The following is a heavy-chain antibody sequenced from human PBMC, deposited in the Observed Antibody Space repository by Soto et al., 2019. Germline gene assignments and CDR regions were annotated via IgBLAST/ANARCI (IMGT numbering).Heavy chain of an antibody. CDR1: GGSISSGDYY. CDR2: IYYSGST. D-gene: IGHD1-26*01. CDR3: ARDPIVGAKFDY. V-gene: IGHV4-30-4*01. Sequence: TVSGGSISSGDYYWSWIRQPPGKGLEWIGYIYYSGSTYYNPSLKSRVTISVDTSKNQFSLKLSSVTAADTAVYYCARDPIVGAKFDYWGQGTLVTVS. J-gene: IGHJ4*02.